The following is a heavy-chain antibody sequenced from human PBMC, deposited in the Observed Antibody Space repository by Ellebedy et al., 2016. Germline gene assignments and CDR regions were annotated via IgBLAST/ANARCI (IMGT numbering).Heavy chain of an antibody. Sequence: GGSLRLSCAASGFTFSNYVMQWVRQVPGKGLEPVSLIWYDGSNKDYADSVKGRFTISRDNSKNTLYLQMNSLRAEDTAVYYCARHRYYSSTWYYFDYWGQGTLVTVSS. V-gene: IGHV3-33*08. CDR3: ARHRYYSSTWYYFDY. CDR1: GFTFSNYV. CDR2: IWYDGSNK. J-gene: IGHJ4*02. D-gene: IGHD2-2*01.